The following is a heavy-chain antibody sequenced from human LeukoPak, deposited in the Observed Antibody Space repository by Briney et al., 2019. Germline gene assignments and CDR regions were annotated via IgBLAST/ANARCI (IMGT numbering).Heavy chain of an antibody. CDR1: GFTFSGYV. Sequence: PGGSLRLSCAGSGFTFSGYVMSWVRQAPGKGLEWVSAMSGGGDSTYDADSVKGRFPISRDNSNNTVYLQMNSLRAEDTAVYYCAKGSGSYRPYYFDYWGQGTLVIVSS. J-gene: IGHJ4*02. CDR2: MSGGGDST. CDR3: AKGSGSYRPYYFDY. D-gene: IGHD3-10*01. V-gene: IGHV3-23*01.